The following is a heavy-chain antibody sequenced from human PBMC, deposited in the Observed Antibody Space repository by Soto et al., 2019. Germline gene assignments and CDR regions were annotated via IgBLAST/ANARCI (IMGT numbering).Heavy chain of an antibody. CDR3: AKSHLVVVVAALWWFAP. CDR2: ISGSGGST. V-gene: IGHV3-23*01. D-gene: IGHD2-15*01. Sequence: EVQLLESGGGLVQPGGSLRLSCAASGFTFSSYAMSWVRQAPGKGLEWVSAISGSGGSTYYADSVKGRFTISRDNSKNTLYLQMNSLRADNRSVYDCAKSHLVVVVAALWWFAPWGQGTLVTVSS. J-gene: IGHJ5*02. CDR1: GFTFSSYA.